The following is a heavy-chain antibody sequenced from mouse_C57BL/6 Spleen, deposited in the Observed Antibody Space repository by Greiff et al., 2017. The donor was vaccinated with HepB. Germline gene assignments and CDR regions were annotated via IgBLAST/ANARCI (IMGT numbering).Heavy chain of an antibody. CDR3: ARRAKLRRSYYFDY. V-gene: IGHV1-18*01. J-gene: IGHJ2*01. D-gene: IGHD1-1*01. CDR1: GYTFTDYN. Sequence: EVKLQESGPELVKPGASVKIPCKASGYTFTDYNMDWVKQSHGKSLEWIGDINPNNGGTIYNQKFKGKATLTVDKSSSTAYMELRSLTSEDTAVYYCARRAKLRRSYYFDYWGQGTTLTVSS. CDR2: INPNNGGT.